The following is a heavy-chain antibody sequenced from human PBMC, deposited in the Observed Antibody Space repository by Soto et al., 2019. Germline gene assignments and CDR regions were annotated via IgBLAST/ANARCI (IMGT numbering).Heavy chain of an antibody. CDR1: GFTFDRFT. Sequence: HPGGSLRLSCTASGFTFDRFTMHWVRQAPGKGLEWVAAISYDGSHQFYVDSVKGRFTISRDNSNNTLNMQMNGLRGDDTAVYFRAAEGLLRYFDLWGPGLQVTVSS. CDR2: ISYDGSHQ. D-gene: IGHD3-22*01. CDR3: AAEGLLRYFDL. V-gene: IGHV3-30-3*01. J-gene: IGHJ4*02.